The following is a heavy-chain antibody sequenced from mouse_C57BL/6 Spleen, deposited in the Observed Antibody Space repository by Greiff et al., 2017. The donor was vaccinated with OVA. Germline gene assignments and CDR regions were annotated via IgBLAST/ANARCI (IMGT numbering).Heavy chain of an antibody. V-gene: IGHV1-26*01. Sequence: EVQLQQSGPELVKPGASVKISCKASGYTFTDYYMNWVKQSHGKSLEWIGDINPNNGGTSYNQKFKGKATLTVDKSSSTAYMELRSLTSEDSAVYYCARSGYYSNRFFAYWGQGTLVTVSA. CDR1: GYTFTDYY. J-gene: IGHJ3*01. CDR2: INPNNGGT. D-gene: IGHD2-5*01. CDR3: ARSGYYSNRFFAY.